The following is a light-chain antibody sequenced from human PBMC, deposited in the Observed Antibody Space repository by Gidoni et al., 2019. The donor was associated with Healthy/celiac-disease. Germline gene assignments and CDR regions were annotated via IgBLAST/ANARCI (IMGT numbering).Light chain of an antibody. CDR2: WAS. CDR3: QQYYSTPLT. V-gene: IGKV4-1*01. J-gene: IGKJ4*01. CDR1: QSVLYSSNNKNY. Sequence: DIVMTQSPDSLSVSLGERATSNCKSSQSVLYSSNNKNYLAWYQQKRGQPTKLLISWASTRQGGVPDRFSGSGSGKDFTLTISSLQAEDVAVYYCQQYYSTPLTFGGGTKVEIK.